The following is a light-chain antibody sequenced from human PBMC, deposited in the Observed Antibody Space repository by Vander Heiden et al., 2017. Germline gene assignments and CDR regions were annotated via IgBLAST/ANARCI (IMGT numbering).Light chain of an antibody. V-gene: IGKV1-33*01. Sequence: DTQMTQSPSSLSASVGDRVTITCQASQDISNYLNWYQQKPVKAPKLLIYDAANLETGVPSRFSGSGSGTDFTFTISSMQPEDIATYYCQQYDNLPTFGHGTKVEIK. CDR2: DAA. CDR1: QDISNY. J-gene: IGKJ1*01. CDR3: QQYDNLPT.